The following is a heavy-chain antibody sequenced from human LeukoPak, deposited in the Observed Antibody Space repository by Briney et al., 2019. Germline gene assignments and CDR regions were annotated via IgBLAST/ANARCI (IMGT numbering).Heavy chain of an antibody. V-gene: IGHV3-23*01. Sequence: GGSLRLSCAASGFTFSSYAMSWVRQAPGKGLEWVSAISGSGGSTYYADSVKGRFTISRDNSKNTLHLQMNSLRAEDTAVYYCAKGLMVVAAMGWGFDYWGEGTLVTVSS. CDR2: ISGSGGST. CDR1: GFTFSSYA. D-gene: IGHD2-15*01. CDR3: AKGLMVVAAMGWGFDY. J-gene: IGHJ4*02.